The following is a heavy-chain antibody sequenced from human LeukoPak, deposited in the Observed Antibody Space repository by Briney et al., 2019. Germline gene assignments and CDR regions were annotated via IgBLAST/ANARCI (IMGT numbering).Heavy chain of an antibody. V-gene: IGHV1-69*06. J-gene: IGHJ4*02. CDR3: ASLTNELRYFDWLLLFDY. CDR1: GGTFSSYA. CDR2: IIPIFGTA. D-gene: IGHD3-9*01. Sequence: EASVKVSCKASGGTFSSYAISWVRQAPGQGLEWMGGIIPIFGTANYAQKFQGRVTITADKSTSTAYMELSSLRSEDTAVYYCASLTNELRYFDWLLLFDYWGQGTLVTVSS.